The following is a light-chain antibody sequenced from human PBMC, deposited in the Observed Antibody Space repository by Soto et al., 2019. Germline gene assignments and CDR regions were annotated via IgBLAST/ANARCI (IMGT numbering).Light chain of an antibody. J-gene: IGKJ4*01. Sequence: DIQLTQSPSFLSASVGDRVTITCRASQGISSYLAWYQQNPGKAPKLLIYAASTLQSVVPSRFSGSGSGTAFTLTISSLQPEDFATYDCQQRNSYPRTFGGGTKVEIK. CDR2: AAS. V-gene: IGKV1-9*01. CDR1: QGISSY. CDR3: QQRNSYPRT.